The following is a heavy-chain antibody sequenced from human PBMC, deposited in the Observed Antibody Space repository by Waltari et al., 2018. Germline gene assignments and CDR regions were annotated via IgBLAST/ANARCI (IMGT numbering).Heavy chain of an antibody. CDR3: AKGGPKYSGNPSALDT. J-gene: IGHJ3*02. V-gene: IGHV3-30*18. D-gene: IGHD1-26*01. CDR1: VFTFNTYG. CDR2: KSNDGSKK. Sequence: QEQLVESGGGVVQPGRSLRLSCAASVFTFNTYGVPWVRQAPVKGLEWGAVKSNDGSKKYYADSVKGRFAISRDNSKNTLLLEMNSLKVEDTAVYFCAKGGPKYSGNPSALDTWGQGTMVTVSS.